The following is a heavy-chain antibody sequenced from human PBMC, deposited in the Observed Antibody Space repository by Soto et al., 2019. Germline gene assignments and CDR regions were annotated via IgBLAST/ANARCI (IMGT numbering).Heavy chain of an antibody. CDR2: TYYRSKWYN. J-gene: IGHJ3*02. CDR1: GDSVSSNSAA. V-gene: IGHV6-1*01. Sequence: SQTLSITCAISGDSVSSNSAAWNWIRQSPSRGLEWLGRTYYRSKWYNDYAVSVKSRITINPDTSKNQFSLQLNSVTPEDTAVYYCAREGDSSSWYGDAFDIWGQGTMVTVSS. CDR3: AREGDSSSWYGDAFDI. D-gene: IGHD6-13*01.